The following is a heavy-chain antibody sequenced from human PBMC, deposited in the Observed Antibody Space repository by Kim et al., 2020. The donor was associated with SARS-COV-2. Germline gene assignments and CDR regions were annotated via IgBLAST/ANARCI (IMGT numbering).Heavy chain of an antibody. CDR2: ISSSGSTI. V-gene: IGHV3-11*04. CDR3: ARDAIVVVPAAVDYYYYYGMDV. D-gene: IGHD2-2*01. J-gene: IGHJ6*02. CDR1: GFTFSDYY. Sequence: GGSLRLSCAASGFTFSDYYMSWIRQAPGKGLEWVSYISSSGSTIYYADSVKGRFTISRDNAKNSLYLQMNSLRAEDTAVYYCARDAIVVVPAAVDYYYYYGMDVWGQGTTVTVSS.